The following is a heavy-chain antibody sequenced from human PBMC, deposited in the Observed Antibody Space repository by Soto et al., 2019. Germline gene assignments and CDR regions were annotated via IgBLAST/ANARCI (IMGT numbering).Heavy chain of an antibody. CDR1: GGTFSSYA. D-gene: IGHD3-9*01. CDR2: IIPIFGTA. CDR3: ARGGHYDILTGPILDAFDI. Sequence: SSVKVSCKASGGTFSSYAISWVRQAPGQGLEWMGGIIPIFGTANYAQKSQGRVTITADESTSTAYMELSSLRSEDTAVYYCARGGHYDILTGPILDAFDIWGQGTMVTVSS. J-gene: IGHJ3*02. V-gene: IGHV1-69*13.